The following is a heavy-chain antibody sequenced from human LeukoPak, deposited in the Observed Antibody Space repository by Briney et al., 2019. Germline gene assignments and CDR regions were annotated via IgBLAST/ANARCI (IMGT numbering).Heavy chain of an antibody. CDR2: ISSGGRYI. V-gene: IGHV3-21*01. Sequence: GGSLRLSCAASGFTFSTYSMNWVRQAPGKGLEWVSSISSGGRYIYYADSVKGRFTISRDNAKNSLYLQMNSLSAEDTAVYYCASGYSYGSDYWGQGTLVTVSS. CDR3: ASGYSYGSDY. J-gene: IGHJ4*02. CDR1: GFTFSTYS. D-gene: IGHD5-18*01.